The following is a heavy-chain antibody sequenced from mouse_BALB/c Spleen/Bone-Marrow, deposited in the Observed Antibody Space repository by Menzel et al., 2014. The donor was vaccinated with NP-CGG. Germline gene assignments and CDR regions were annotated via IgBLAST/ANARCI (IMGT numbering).Heavy chain of an antibody. V-gene: IGHV7-3*02. CDR2: IRNKANGYTT. Sequence: EVKVVESGGGLVQPGGSLRLSCAPSGFTFTDYYMSWVRQPPGKALEWLGFIRNKANGYTTEYSASVKGRFTISRDNSQSILYLQMNTLRAEDSATYYCARDNYYGYHWYFDVWGAGTTVTVSS. D-gene: IGHD1-2*01. J-gene: IGHJ1*01. CDR1: GFTFTDYY. CDR3: ARDNYYGYHWYFDV.